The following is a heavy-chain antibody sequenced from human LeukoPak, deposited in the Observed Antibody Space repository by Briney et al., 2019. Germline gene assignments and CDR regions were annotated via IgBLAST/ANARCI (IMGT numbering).Heavy chain of an antibody. CDR2: INPNSGGT. Sequence: ASVTVSCTASGHTFTVYYMHWARQAPGQGREWMGWINPNSGGTNYAKKLQGRVTMTRDTSISTAYVGESRLRSDDTAVYYWASFSGDPPSAWGQGTLVTVSS. J-gene: IGHJ4*02. CDR1: GHTFTVYY. CDR3: ASFSGDPPSA. D-gene: IGHD2-21*01. V-gene: IGHV1-2*02.